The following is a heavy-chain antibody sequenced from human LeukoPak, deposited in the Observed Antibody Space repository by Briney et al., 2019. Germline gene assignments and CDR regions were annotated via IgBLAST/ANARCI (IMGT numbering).Heavy chain of an antibody. Sequence: GESLKISCKGSGYILTNYWIGWVRQLPGKGLEWMGIIYPVDSDTRYSPSFQGQVTISVDKSISTSYLQWSSLKASDTAMYYCARPNFYYYGMDVWGQGTTVTVSS. CDR1: GYILTNYW. J-gene: IGHJ6*02. CDR3: ARPNFYYYGMDV. CDR2: IYPVDSDT. V-gene: IGHV5-51*01.